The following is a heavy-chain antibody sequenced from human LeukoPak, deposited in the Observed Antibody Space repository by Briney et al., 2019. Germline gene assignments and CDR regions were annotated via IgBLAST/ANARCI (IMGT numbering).Heavy chain of an antibody. D-gene: IGHD3-22*01. Sequence: SETLSLTCAVYGGSFSGYYWSWIRQPPGKGLEWIGEINHSGSTNYNPSLKSRVTISVDTSKNQFSLKLSSVTAADTAVYYCVRVSLNYYDSSGYYYHFDYWGQGTLVTVSS. CDR2: INHSGST. V-gene: IGHV4-34*01. CDR3: VRVSLNYYDSSGYYYHFDY. J-gene: IGHJ4*02. CDR1: GGSFSGYY.